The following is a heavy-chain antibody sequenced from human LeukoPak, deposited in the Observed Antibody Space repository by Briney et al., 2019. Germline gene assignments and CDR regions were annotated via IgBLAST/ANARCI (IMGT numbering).Heavy chain of an antibody. Sequence: ASVKVSCKASGGTFSSYAISWVRQAPGQGLEWMGRIIPIFGIANYAQKFQGRVTITADKSTSTAYMERSSLRSEDTAVYYCARAGGVAGTSRRIDYWGQGTLVTVSS. V-gene: IGHV1-69*04. J-gene: IGHJ4*02. CDR1: GGTFSSYA. CDR3: ARAGGVAGTSRRIDY. CDR2: IIPIFGIA. D-gene: IGHD6-19*01.